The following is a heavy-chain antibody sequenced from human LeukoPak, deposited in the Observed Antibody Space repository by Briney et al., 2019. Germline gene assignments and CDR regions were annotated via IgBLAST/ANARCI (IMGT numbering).Heavy chain of an antibody. J-gene: IGHJ4*02. CDR2: INPNSGGT. CDR1: GYTFTGYY. D-gene: IGHD6-19*01. Sequence: GASVKVSCKASGYTFTGYYMHWVRQAPGQGLEWMGWINPNSGGTNYAQKFQGRVTMTRDTSISTAYMELSRLRSDDTAVYYCVRDRRIAVAGTGMDYWGQGTLVTVSS. CDR3: VRDRRIAVAGTGMDY. V-gene: IGHV1-2*02.